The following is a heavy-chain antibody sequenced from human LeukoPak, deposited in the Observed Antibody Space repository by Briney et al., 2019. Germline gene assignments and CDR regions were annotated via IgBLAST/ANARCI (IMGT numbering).Heavy chain of an antibody. CDR1: GFTVSRNY. D-gene: IGHD6-13*01. Sequence: GGSLRLSCAASGFTVSRNYMSWVRQAPGKGLEWVSVIYSGGRTYYADSVKARFTISRDNSKNTRYLQMNRLRAEDTAVYYCARAGPSSSWHQFDYWGQGTLVTVSS. CDR2: IYSGGRT. CDR3: ARAGPSSSWHQFDY. V-gene: IGHV3-66*01. J-gene: IGHJ4*02.